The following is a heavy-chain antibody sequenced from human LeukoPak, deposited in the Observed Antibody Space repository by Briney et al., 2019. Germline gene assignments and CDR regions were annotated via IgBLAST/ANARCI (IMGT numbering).Heavy chain of an antibody. CDR1: GFTFSNYA. Sequence: GGSLRLSCAASGFTFSNYAMHWVRQAPGKGLEWVAVISYDGSNEYYADSVRGRFTISRDNSKNTLYLQMNSLRAEDTAVYYCAREGYCGGGRCFFDYWGQGTLVTVSS. J-gene: IGHJ4*02. D-gene: IGHD2-15*01. V-gene: IGHV3-30*03. CDR3: AREGYCGGGRCFFDY. CDR2: ISYDGSNE.